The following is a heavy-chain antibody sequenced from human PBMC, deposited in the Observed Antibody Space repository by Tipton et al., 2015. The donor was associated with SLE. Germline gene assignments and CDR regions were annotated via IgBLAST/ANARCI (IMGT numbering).Heavy chain of an antibody. Sequence: TLSLTCTVFDGSLSGSYWAWLRQSPGKGLEWIGEISHDGGANYNPSLESRGTISLETSKNQFSLKLTSVTAADTAVYYCARDGGQRVISGTYDFYYYGLDVWGQVTTVTVSS. V-gene: IGHV4-34*01. D-gene: IGHD6-13*01. CDR1: DGSLSGSY. CDR2: ISHDGGA. J-gene: IGHJ6*02. CDR3: ARDGGQRVISGTYDFYYYGLDV.